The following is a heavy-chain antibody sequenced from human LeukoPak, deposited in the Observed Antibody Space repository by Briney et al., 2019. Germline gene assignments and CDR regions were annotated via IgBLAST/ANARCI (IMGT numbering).Heavy chain of an antibody. J-gene: IGHJ5*02. CDR2: IIPIFGTA. D-gene: IGHD2-2*01. Sequence: SVKVSCKASGGTFSSYAISWVRQAPGQGLEWMGGIIPIFGTANYAQKFQGRVTITADESTSTAYMELSSLRSEDTAVYYCARLYQLLNRDWFDPWGQGTLVTVSS. CDR3: ARLYQLLNRDWFDP. CDR1: GGTFSSYA. V-gene: IGHV1-69*01.